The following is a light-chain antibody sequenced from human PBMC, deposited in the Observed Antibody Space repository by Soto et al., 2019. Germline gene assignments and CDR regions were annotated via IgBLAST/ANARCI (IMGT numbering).Light chain of an antibody. CDR2: AAS. CDR1: QSISSY. V-gene: IGKV1-39*01. J-gene: IGKJ2*01. Sequence: DIQMTQSQASLSASVGDRVTITCRSRQSISSYLNWYQQKPGKAPKLLIYAASSLQSGVPSRFSGSGSGTDFTLTISSLQPEDFATYYCQQSYSTPSTFGQGTKLQIK. CDR3: QQSYSTPST.